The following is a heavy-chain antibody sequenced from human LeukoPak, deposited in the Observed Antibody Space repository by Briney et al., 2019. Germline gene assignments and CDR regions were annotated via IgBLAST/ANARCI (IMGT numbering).Heavy chain of an antibody. CDR2: VHYSVST. Sequence: PSETLSLTCTVSGDSISSYYWSWIRQPPGKGLEWIGYVHYSVSTHYNPSLRSRVTISLDTSKSQFSLRLSSVTAADTAIYYCARDRGYFQHWGQGTLVTVSS. D-gene: IGHD3-10*01. CDR1: GDSISSYY. V-gene: IGHV4-59*01. CDR3: ARDRGYFQH. J-gene: IGHJ1*01.